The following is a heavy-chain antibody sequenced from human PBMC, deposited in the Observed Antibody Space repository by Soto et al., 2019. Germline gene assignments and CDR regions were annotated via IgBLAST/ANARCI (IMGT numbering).Heavy chain of an antibody. Sequence: GGSLRLSCVASGFSFSSYAMTWVRQAPGRGLEWVSVISGSDGSTYYADSVKGWFTISRDNSKNTLYLQMNSLRAEDTAVYYCAKDRERDAWCEDYWGQGTLVTVSS. CDR2: ISGSDGST. D-gene: IGHD2-8*02. CDR3: AKDRERDAWCEDY. CDR1: GFSFSSYA. V-gene: IGHV3-23*01. J-gene: IGHJ4*02.